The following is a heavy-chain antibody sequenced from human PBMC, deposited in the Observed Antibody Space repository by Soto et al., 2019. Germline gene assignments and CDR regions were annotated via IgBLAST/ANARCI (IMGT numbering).Heavy chain of an antibody. V-gene: IGHV4-30-4*01. Sequence: PPETLSLTCTVSGGSISSGDYCWSWIRQPPGKGLEWIGYIYYSGSTYYNPSLKSRVTISVDTSKNQFSLKLSSVTAADTAVYYCARERPDGSRLDPWGQGTLVTVSS. CDR2: IYYSGST. CDR3: ARERPDGSRLDP. D-gene: IGHD6-13*01. CDR1: GGSISSGDYC. J-gene: IGHJ5*02.